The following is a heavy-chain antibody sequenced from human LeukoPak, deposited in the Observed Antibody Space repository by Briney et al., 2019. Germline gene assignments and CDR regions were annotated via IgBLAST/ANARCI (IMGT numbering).Heavy chain of an antibody. Sequence: GGSLRLSCAASGFTFSSYSMNWVRQAPGKGLEWVSSISSSSSYIYYADSLKGRFTISRDNAKNSLFLQMNSPRAEDTAVYYCATASGYKFDIWGQGTLVTVSS. D-gene: IGHD6-25*01. CDR1: GFTFSSYS. CDR2: ISSSSSYI. CDR3: ATASGYKFDI. V-gene: IGHV3-21*01. J-gene: IGHJ4*02.